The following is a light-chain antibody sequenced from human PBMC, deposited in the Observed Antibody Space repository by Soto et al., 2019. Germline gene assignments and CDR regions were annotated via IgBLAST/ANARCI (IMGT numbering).Light chain of an antibody. V-gene: IGLV3-21*02. J-gene: IGLJ1*01. Sequence: SYELTQPPSVSVAPGQTARITCGGNNIGGKSVHWYQQKPGQAPVLVVYDDSDRPSGIPDRFSGSNSGDTATLTIRRVEAGDEADSYCHVWDSSSDHYVFGTGTKV. CDR1: NIGGKS. CDR3: HVWDSSSDHYV. CDR2: DDS.